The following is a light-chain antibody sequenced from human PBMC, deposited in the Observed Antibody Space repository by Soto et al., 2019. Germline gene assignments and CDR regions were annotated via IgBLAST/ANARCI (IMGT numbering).Light chain of an antibody. J-gene: IGLJ2*01. CDR1: SSDVGTYNR. Sequence: QSVLTQPPSVSGSPGQSVTISCTGTSSDVGTYNRVSWYQEPPGTAPKLMIYEVNNRPSGVPDRFSGSKSGNTASLTISGLQAEDEAYYYCSSYTSSSTLLFGGGTQLTVL. CDR3: SSYTSSSTLL. CDR2: EVN. V-gene: IGLV2-18*02.